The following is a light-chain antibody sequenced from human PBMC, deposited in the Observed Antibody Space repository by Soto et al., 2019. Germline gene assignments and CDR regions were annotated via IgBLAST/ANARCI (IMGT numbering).Light chain of an antibody. CDR2: WAS. CDR1: QSVLYTSNNKNY. V-gene: IGKV4-1*01. Sequence: DIVMTQSPYSLAVSLGERSTINCSSSQSVLYTSNNKNYIAWYQQKSGQPPKLLIYWASTRESGVPDRFSGGGSGTNFTLTISRLQAEDVAVYYCQQYYSVPITFGQGTRLEIK. J-gene: IGKJ5*01. CDR3: QQYYSVPIT.